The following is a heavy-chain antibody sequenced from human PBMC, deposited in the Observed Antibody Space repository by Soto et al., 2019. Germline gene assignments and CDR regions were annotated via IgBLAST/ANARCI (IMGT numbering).Heavy chain of an antibody. CDR2: IYSGGST. CDR3: ARVSRIFGVVQPDY. D-gene: IGHD3-3*01. CDR1: GFTVSSNY. Sequence: LRLSCAASGFTVSSNYMSWVRQAPGKGLEWVSVIYSGGSTYYADSVKGRFTISRHNSKNTLYLQMNSLRAEDTAVYYCARVSRIFGVVQPDYWGQGTLVTVSS. J-gene: IGHJ4*02. V-gene: IGHV3-53*04.